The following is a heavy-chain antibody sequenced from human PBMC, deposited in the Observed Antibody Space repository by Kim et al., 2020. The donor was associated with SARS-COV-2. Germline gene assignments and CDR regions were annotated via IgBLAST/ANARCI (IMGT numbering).Heavy chain of an antibody. Sequence: GGSLRLSCAASGFTVSSNYMSWVRQAPGKGLEWVSVIYSGGSTYYADSVKGRFTISRDNSKNTLYLQMNSLRAEDTAVYYCARGVGSGSYYMMAGYYYYYSVDVWGKGTPVTVSS. D-gene: IGHD3-10*01. CDR2: IYSGGST. V-gene: IGHV3-66*01. CDR1: GFTVSSNY. J-gene: IGHJ6*03. CDR3: ARGVGSGSYYMMAGYYYYYSVDV.